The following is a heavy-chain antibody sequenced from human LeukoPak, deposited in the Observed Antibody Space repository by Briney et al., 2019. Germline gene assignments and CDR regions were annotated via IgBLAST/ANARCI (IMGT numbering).Heavy chain of an antibody. J-gene: IGHJ4*02. V-gene: IGHV1-58*02. Sequence: GTSVKVSCKASGFTFTSSAMQWVRQARGQRLEGIGWIVVVSGNTNYAQKFQERVTITRDMSTSTAYMELSSLRSEDTAVYYCAAVLGYYDSSGYYPHFDYWGQGTLVTVSS. CDR3: AAVLGYYDSSGYYPHFDY. CDR1: GFTFTSSA. CDR2: IVVVSGNT. D-gene: IGHD3-22*01.